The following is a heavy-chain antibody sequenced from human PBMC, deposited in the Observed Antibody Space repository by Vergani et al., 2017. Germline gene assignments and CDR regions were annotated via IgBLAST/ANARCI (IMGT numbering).Heavy chain of an antibody. Sequence: QLQLQESGSGLVKPSQTLSLTCAVSGGSISSGGYSWSWIRQPPGKGLEWIGSIYYSGSTYYNPSLKSRVTISVDTSKNQFSLKLSSVTAADTAVYYCARLVDFWSGYSYYFDYWGQGTLVTVSS. J-gene: IGHJ4*02. CDR1: GGSISSGGYS. V-gene: IGHV4-30-2*03. D-gene: IGHD3-3*01. CDR3: ARLVDFWSGYSYYFDY. CDR2: IYYSGST.